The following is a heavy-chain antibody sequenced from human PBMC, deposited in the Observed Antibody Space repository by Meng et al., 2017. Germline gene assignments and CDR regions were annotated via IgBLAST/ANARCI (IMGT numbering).Heavy chain of an antibody. Sequence: QGHLQRSGPGLVKPSQPLSLTCTVSGGSISSGGYYWSWIRQHPGKGLEWIGYIYYSGSTYYNPSLKSLVTISVDTSKNQFSLKLSSVTAADTAVYYCARVTSSYYFDYWGQGTLVTVSS. CDR1: GGSISSGGYY. CDR3: ARVTSSYYFDY. D-gene: IGHD2/OR15-2a*01. J-gene: IGHJ4*02. CDR2: IYYSGST. V-gene: IGHV4-31*01.